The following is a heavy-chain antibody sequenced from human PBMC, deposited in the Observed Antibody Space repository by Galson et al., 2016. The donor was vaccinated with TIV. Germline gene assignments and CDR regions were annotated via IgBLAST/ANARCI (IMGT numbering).Heavy chain of an antibody. D-gene: IGHD3-3*01. CDR1: GFIFSTYW. J-gene: IGHJ5*02. CDR2: INRDGSNT. Sequence: SLRLSCAGSGFIFSTYWMHWVRQVPGKGLLWVSHINRDGSNTSYADSVKGRFTISRDNAKNMVYLQMNSPSGEDTAVYYCARMNYDFWSGSNPGWWFDPWGQGTQVTVSS. CDR3: ARMNYDFWSGSNPGWWFDP. V-gene: IGHV3-74*01.